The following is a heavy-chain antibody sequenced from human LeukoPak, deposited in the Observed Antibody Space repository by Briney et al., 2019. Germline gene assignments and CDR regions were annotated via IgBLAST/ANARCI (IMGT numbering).Heavy chain of an antibody. Sequence: ASVKVSCKASGYTFTSYAMHWVRQAPGQRLEWMGWINAGNGNTKYSQKFQGRVTITRDTSASTAYMELSSLRSEDTAVYYCARDFSGWYSMTFDYWGQGTLVTVSS. V-gene: IGHV1-3*01. D-gene: IGHD6-19*01. CDR3: ARDFSGWYSMTFDY. CDR2: INAGNGNT. J-gene: IGHJ4*02. CDR1: GYTFTSYA.